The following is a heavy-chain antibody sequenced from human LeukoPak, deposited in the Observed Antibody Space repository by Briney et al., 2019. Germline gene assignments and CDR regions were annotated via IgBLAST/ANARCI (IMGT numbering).Heavy chain of an antibody. CDR1: GYTFTSYG. Sequence: ASVKVSCKASGYTFTSYGISWVRQAPGQGLEWMGWISAYNGNTNYAQKLQGRVTMTTDTSTSTAYMELRSLGSDDTAVYYCARGGPVLRYFDWLLLLRTGGYYYYYMDAWGKGTTVTISS. D-gene: IGHD3-9*01. V-gene: IGHV1-18*01. CDR2: ISAYNGNT. CDR3: ARGGPVLRYFDWLLLLRTGGYYYYYMDA. J-gene: IGHJ6*03.